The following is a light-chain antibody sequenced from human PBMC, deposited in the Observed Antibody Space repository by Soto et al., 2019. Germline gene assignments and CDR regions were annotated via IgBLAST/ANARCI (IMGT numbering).Light chain of an antibody. CDR1: SSDVGSYNY. CDR2: DVS. V-gene: IGLV2-14*01. Sequence: QSVLTQPASLSGSPGQSITISCTGTSSDVGSYNYVSWYQQDPGKAPKLIFYDVSNRPSGVSDRFSVPKSGNTASLTISNLQAEDEAAYYCSSYTNSGTYVFGTGTKVTVL. J-gene: IGLJ1*01. CDR3: SSYTNSGTYV.